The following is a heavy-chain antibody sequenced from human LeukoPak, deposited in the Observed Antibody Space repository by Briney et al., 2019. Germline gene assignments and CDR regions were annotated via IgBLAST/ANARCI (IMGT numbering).Heavy chain of an antibody. CDR1: GYTFTSYD. Sequence: ASVTVSCKASGYTFTSYDINWVRQAPGQGLEWMGWMNPNSGNTGYAQKFQGRVTITRNTSISTAYMELSSLGSEDTAVYYCAREGYCTNGVCYGDYWGQGTLVTVSS. CDR2: MNPNSGNT. V-gene: IGHV1-8*03. D-gene: IGHD2-8*01. J-gene: IGHJ4*02. CDR3: AREGYCTNGVCYGDY.